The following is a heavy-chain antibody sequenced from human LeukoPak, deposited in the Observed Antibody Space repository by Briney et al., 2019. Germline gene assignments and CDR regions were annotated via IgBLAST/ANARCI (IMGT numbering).Heavy chain of an antibody. V-gene: IGHV3-21*01. J-gene: IGHJ4*02. D-gene: IGHD3-22*01. Sequence: GGSLRLSCAASGLTFSSYSMNWVRQAPGKGLEWVSSISSSSSYIYYADSVKGRFTISRDNAKNSLYLQMNSLRAEDTAVYYCARDLGVTMIVVANYFDYWGQGTLVTVSS. CDR2: ISSSSSYI. CDR1: GLTFSSYS. CDR3: ARDLGVTMIVVANYFDY.